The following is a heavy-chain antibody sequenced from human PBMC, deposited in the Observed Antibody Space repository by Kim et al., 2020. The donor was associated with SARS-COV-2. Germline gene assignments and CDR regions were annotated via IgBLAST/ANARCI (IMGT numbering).Heavy chain of an antibody. CDR1: GFIFSTTD. J-gene: IGHJ4*02. Sequence: GGSLRLSCAASGFIFSTTDMSWVRQAPGKGLEWVAAISDNGHSTYYADAVKGRITISRDNSKNTLYLQMNSLRAEDTAVYYCASVLRITIFGVVTGFDYWSQGTLVTVSS. CDR3: ASVLRITIFGVVTGFDY. CDR2: ISDNGHST. D-gene: IGHD3-3*01. V-gene: IGHV3-23*01.